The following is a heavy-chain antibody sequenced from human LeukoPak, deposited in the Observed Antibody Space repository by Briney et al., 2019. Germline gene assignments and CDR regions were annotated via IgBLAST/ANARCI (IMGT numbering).Heavy chain of an antibody. CDR3: ARVGVPAALGLNWFDP. CDR1: GGSISTYY. CDR2: IYYSGST. V-gene: IGHV4-59*07. J-gene: IGHJ5*02. D-gene: IGHD2-2*01. Sequence: PSDTLSLTCTVSGGSISTYYWSWIRQPPGKGLEWIENIYYSGSTNYNPSLKSRVTILVDTSKNQFSLELSSVTAADTAVYYCARVGVPAALGLNWFDPWGQGTLVTVSS.